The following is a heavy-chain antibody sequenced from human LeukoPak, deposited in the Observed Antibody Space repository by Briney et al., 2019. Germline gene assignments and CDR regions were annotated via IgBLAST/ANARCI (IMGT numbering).Heavy chain of an antibody. CDR2: ISSSGSTI. CDR1: GFTFSSYW. CDR3: ARDQGDYVGFDY. Sequence: PGGSLRLSCAASGFTFSSYWMNWVRQAPGKGLEWVSYISSSGSTIYYADSVKGRFTISRDNAKNSLYLQMNSLRAEDTAVYYCARDQGDYVGFDYWGQGTLVTVSS. J-gene: IGHJ4*02. D-gene: IGHD4-23*01. V-gene: IGHV3-48*04.